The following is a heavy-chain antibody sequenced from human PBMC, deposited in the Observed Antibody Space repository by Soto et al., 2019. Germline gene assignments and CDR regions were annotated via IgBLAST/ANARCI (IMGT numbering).Heavy chain of an antibody. CDR3: ARQQGTGYSSSWSYYYYGMDV. Sequence: PSETLSLTCTVSGGSISSSSYYWGWIRQPPGKGLEWIGSIYYSGSTYYNPSLKSRVTISVDTSKNQFSLKLSSVTAADTAVYYCARQQGTGYSSSWSYYYYGMDVWGQGTTVTVSS. V-gene: IGHV4-39*01. CDR1: GGSISSSSYY. J-gene: IGHJ6*02. D-gene: IGHD6-13*01. CDR2: IYYSGST.